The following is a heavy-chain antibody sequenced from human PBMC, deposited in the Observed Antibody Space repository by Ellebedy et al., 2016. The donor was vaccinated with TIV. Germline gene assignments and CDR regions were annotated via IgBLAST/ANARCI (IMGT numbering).Heavy chain of an antibody. V-gene: IGHV3-7*01. D-gene: IGHD2-8*01. CDR3: ARGYASPNY. CDR1: GFTLSNYW. J-gene: IGHJ4*02. Sequence: PGGSLRLSCAASGFTLSNYWMSWVRQAPGKGLEWVANINKDGSEKYYVDSVKGRFTISRDNAKNSLYLQMNSLRAEDTAVYYCARGYASPNYWGQGTLVTVSS. CDR2: INKDGSEK.